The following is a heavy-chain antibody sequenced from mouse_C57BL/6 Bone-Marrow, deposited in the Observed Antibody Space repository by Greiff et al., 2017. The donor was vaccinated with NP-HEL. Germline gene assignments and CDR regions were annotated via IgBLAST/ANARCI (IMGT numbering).Heavy chain of an antibody. CDR2: INPNNGGT. J-gene: IGHJ1*03. Sequence: VQLQQSGPELVKPGASVKISCKASGYTFTDYYMNWVKQSHGKSLEWIGDINPNNGGTSYNQKFKGKATLTVDKSSSTAYMELRSLTSEDSAVYYCARRGANWAYWYFDVWGTGTTVTVSS. CDR3: ARRGANWAYWYFDV. V-gene: IGHV1-26*01. D-gene: IGHD4-1*01. CDR1: GYTFTDYY.